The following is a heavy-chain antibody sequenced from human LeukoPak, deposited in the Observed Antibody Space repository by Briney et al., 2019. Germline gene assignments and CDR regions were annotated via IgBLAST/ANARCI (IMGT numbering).Heavy chain of an antibody. Sequence: SETLSLTCTVSGGSISSGGYYWSWIRQHPGKGLEWIGYIYYSGSTYYNPSLKSRVTISVDTSKNQFSLKLSSVTAADTAVYYCARGLGYDFWSGYTSIWEYWGQGTLVTVSS. CDR3: ARGLGYDFWSGYTSIWEY. D-gene: IGHD3-3*01. V-gene: IGHV4-31*03. J-gene: IGHJ4*02. CDR2: IYYSGST. CDR1: GGSISSGGYY.